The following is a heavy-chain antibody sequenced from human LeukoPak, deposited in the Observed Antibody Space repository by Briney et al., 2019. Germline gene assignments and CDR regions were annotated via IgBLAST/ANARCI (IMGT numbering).Heavy chain of an antibody. Sequence: SETLSLTCTVSGGSISSGDYYWSWIRQPPGKGLEWIGYIYYSGSIYYNPSLKSRVTISVDTSKNQFSLKLSSVTAADTAVYYCARGYEVVVAATVYYYYGMDVWGQGTTVTVSS. CDR1: GGSISSGDYY. V-gene: IGHV4-30-4*01. CDR3: ARGYEVVVAATVYYYYGMDV. CDR2: IYYSGSI. D-gene: IGHD2-15*01. J-gene: IGHJ6*02.